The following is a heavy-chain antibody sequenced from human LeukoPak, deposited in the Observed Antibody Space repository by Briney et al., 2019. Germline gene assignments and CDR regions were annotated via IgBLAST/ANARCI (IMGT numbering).Heavy chain of an antibody. CDR3: ARCSSSSSPYFDY. J-gene: IGHJ4*02. CDR2: IYPGDSDT. V-gene: IGHV5-51*01. D-gene: IGHD6-13*01. CDR1: GYSFTSYW. Sequence: GESLKISCKGSGYSFTSYWIGWVRQMPGKGLEWIGIIYPGDSDTRYSPSFQGQVTISADKSISTAYLQWSSLKASDTAMYYCARCSSSSSPYFDYWGQGTLVTVSS.